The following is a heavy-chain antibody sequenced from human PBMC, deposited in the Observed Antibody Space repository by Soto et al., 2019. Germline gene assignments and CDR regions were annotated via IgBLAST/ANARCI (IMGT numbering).Heavy chain of an antibody. V-gene: IGHV4-31*03. Sequence: SETLSLTCSVSAGSISSGGYYWSWIRQHPGKGLEWIGYIYYSGSTYYNPSLKSRVTISVDTSKNQFSLKLSSVTAADTAVYYCARDGYGSGYAGDRLDNAFDIWGQGTMVTVSS. CDR1: AGSISSGGYY. CDR3: ARDGYGSGYAGDRLDNAFDI. J-gene: IGHJ3*02. CDR2: IYYSGST. D-gene: IGHD3-10*01.